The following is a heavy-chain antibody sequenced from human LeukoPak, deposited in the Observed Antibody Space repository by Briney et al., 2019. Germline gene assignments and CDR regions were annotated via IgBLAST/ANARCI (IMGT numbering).Heavy chain of an antibody. V-gene: IGHV3-23*01. Sequence: GGSLRLSCGASGFTFSSYAMSWVRQAPGKGLEWVSAISGSGGSTYYADSVKGRFTISRDNSKNTLYLQMNSLRAEDTAVYYCAKGLGSSGYYLQAFDYWGQGTLVTVSS. J-gene: IGHJ4*02. CDR1: GFTFSSYA. CDR3: AKGLGSSGYYLQAFDY. D-gene: IGHD3-22*01. CDR2: ISGSGGST.